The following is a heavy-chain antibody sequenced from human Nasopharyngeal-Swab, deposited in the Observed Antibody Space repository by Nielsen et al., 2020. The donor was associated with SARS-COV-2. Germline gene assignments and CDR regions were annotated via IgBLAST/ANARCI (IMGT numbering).Heavy chain of an antibody. CDR3: ARDVLLWFGELLGYYYYGMDV. D-gene: IGHD3-10*01. V-gene: IGHV3-7*01. CDR1: GFTFSNYW. Sequence: GESLKISCAASGFTFSNYWMIWVRQAPGKGLEWVANINQDGSEKYYADSVKGRFTISRDNSKNTLYLQMNSLRAEDTAVYYCARDVLLWFGELLGYYYYGMDVWGQGTTVTVSS. CDR2: INQDGSEK. J-gene: IGHJ6*02.